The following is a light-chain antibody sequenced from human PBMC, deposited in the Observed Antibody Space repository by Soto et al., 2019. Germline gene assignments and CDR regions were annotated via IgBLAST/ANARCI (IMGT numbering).Light chain of an antibody. CDR1: QSVSSF. CDR2: DAS. Sequence: EIVLTQSPATLSLSPGERATLSCRASQSVSSFLAWYQQKPGQAPRLLIYDASNRATGIPARFSGSGSGTDFTLTISSLEPEDIAMYYCQQRSNWPPVTFGGGTKVEIK. CDR3: QQRSNWPPVT. J-gene: IGKJ4*01. V-gene: IGKV3-11*01.